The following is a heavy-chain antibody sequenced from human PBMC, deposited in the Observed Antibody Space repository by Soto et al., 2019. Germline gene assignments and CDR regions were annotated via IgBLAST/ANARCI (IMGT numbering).Heavy chain of an antibody. CDR1: GGTFSSYA. CDR2: IIPIFGTA. CDR3: ARGGYCSSTSCYRNYGMDV. D-gene: IGHD2-2*02. J-gene: IGHJ6*02. V-gene: IGHV1-69*06. Sequence: QVQLVQSGAEVKKPGSSVKVSCKASGGTFSSYAISWVRQAPGQGLEWMGGIIPIFGTANYAQKFQGRVTITADKSTSTAYMELSSLRSEDTAVYYRARGGYCSSTSCYRNYGMDVWGQGTTVTVSS.